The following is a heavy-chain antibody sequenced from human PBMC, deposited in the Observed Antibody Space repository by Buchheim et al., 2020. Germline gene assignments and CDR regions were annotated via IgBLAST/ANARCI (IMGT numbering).Heavy chain of an antibody. D-gene: IGHD3-22*01. Sequence: QVQLVESGGGVVQPGRSLRLSCAASGFTFSSYGMHWVRQAPGKGLEWVAVISYDGSNKYYADSVKGRFTISRDNSKNTLYLQMNGLRAEDTAVYYCAKGGGGYYYDNYYWGQGTL. CDR2: ISYDGSNK. CDR3: AKGGGGYYYDNYY. CDR1: GFTFSSYG. V-gene: IGHV3-30*18. J-gene: IGHJ4*02.